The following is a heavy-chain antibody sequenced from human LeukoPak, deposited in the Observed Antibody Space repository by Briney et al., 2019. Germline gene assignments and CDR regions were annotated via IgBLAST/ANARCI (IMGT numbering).Heavy chain of an antibody. CDR3: ARSPNTANFDY. CDR2: ISSSSSYI. Sequence: GGSLRLSCAASGFTFSSYSMNWVRQAPGKGPEWVSSISSSSSYIYYADSVKGRFTISRDNAKNSLYLQMNSLRAEDTAVYYCARSPNTANFDYWGQGTLVTVSS. J-gene: IGHJ4*02. CDR1: GFTFSSYS. D-gene: IGHD5-18*01. V-gene: IGHV3-21*01.